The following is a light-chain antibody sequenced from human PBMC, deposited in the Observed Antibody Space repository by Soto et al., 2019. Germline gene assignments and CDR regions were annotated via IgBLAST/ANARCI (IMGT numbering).Light chain of an antibody. Sequence: QSALTQPASVSGSPGQSITISCTGTSSDVGSYNLVSWYQQHPGKAPKLIIYEDSKRPSGVSNRFSGSKSGNTASLTISGLHTEDEADYYCCSYADSSTYVFGTGTKVTAL. CDR1: SSDVGSYNL. V-gene: IGLV2-23*01. CDR2: EDS. J-gene: IGLJ1*01. CDR3: CSYADSSTYV.